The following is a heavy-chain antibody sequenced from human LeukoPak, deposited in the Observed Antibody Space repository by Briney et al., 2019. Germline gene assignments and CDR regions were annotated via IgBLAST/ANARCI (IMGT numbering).Heavy chain of an antibody. J-gene: IGHJ6*04. Sequence: ASVKVSCKASGYTFTSYYMHWVRQAPGQGLEWVGIINPSGGSTSYAQKFQGRVTMTRDTSTSTVYMELSSLRSEDTAVYYCARDPIIMDYYYYGMDVWGKGTTVTVSS. CDR1: GYTFTSYY. CDR2: INPSGGST. CDR3: ARDPIIMDYYYYGMDV. V-gene: IGHV1-46*01. D-gene: IGHD3-10*01.